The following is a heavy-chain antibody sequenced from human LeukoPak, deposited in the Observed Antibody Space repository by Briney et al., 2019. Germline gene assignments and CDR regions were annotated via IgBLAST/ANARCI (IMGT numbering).Heavy chain of an antibody. CDR3: ASLAPGDY. Sequence: GGSLRLSCAASGFTFSSYSMNWVRQAPGKGLEWVSYISSSSSTIYYADSVKGRFTISRDNAKNSLCLQMNSLRAEDTAVYYCASLAPGDYWGQGTLVTVSS. V-gene: IGHV3-48*01. CDR2: ISSSSSTI. CDR1: GFTFSSYS. J-gene: IGHJ4*02.